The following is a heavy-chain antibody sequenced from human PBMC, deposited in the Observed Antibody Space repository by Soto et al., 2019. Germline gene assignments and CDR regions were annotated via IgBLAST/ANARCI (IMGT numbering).Heavy chain of an antibody. Sequence: SETLSLTCTVSNGSLSSNYWSWIRQSPGKGLEWIGNIYYSGSTNYNPSLKSRVTMSVDTSKNQFTLKLSSVTAADKAVYYCARGGGYDSFDFWGQGILVTVSS. CDR1: NGSLSSNY. J-gene: IGHJ4*02. CDR2: IYYSGST. CDR3: ARGGGYDSFDF. D-gene: IGHD5-12*01. V-gene: IGHV4-59*01.